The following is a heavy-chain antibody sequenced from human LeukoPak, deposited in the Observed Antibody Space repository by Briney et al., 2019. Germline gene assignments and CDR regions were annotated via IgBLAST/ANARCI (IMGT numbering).Heavy chain of an antibody. Sequence: PGGSLRLSCVASGFTFTSFAMSWVRQAPGKGLEWVSGINWNGGSTGYADSVKGRFTISRDNTKNSLYLQMNSLRAEDTALYYCARGISYYGSGSYYTFDYWGQGTLVTVSS. V-gene: IGHV3-20*04. J-gene: IGHJ4*02. CDR2: INWNGGST. CDR3: ARGISYYGSGSYYTFDY. CDR1: GFTFTSFA. D-gene: IGHD3-10*01.